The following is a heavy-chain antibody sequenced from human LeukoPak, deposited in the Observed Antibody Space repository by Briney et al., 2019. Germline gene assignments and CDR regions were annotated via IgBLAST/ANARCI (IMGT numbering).Heavy chain of an antibody. J-gene: IGHJ4*02. Sequence: SETLSLTCAVYGGSFSGYYWSWIRQPPGKGLEWIGEINHSGSTNYNPSLKSRVTISVDTSKNQFSLKLSSVTAADTAVYYCARGRRYCSSTSCYAQGLYYFDYWGQGTLVTVSS. D-gene: IGHD2-2*01. V-gene: IGHV4-34*01. CDR3: ARGRRYCSSTSCYAQGLYYFDY. CDR2: INHSGST. CDR1: GGSFSGYY.